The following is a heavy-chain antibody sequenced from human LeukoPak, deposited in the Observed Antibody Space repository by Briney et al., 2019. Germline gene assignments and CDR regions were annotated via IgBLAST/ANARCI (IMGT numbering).Heavy chain of an antibody. V-gene: IGHV4-59*01. CDR1: GGSISSYY. CDR2: IYYSGST. Sequence: PSETLSLTCTVSGGSISSYYWSWIRQPPGKGLEWIGYIYYSGSTKYNPSLKSRVTISVDTSKNQFSLKMNSVTAADTGVYYCAGGKGGSGSLLSYFDYWGQGILVTVSS. J-gene: IGHJ4*02. D-gene: IGHD3-10*01. CDR3: AGGKGGSGSLLSYFDY.